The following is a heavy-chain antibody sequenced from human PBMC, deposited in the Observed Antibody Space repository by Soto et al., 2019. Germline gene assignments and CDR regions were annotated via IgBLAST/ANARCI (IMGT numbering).Heavy chain of an antibody. CDR3: ARDFTGSYLGLDY. Sequence: QVQLVQSGAEVKKPWASVKVSCKASGYTLTSYAMHWVRQAPGQRLELMGWINAGNGNTKYSQKFQGRVTITRDTSASTAYMELSSLRSGDTAVYYCARDFTGSYLGLDYWGQGTLVTVSS. J-gene: IGHJ4*02. CDR1: GYTLTSYA. D-gene: IGHD1-26*01. V-gene: IGHV1-3*01. CDR2: INAGNGNT.